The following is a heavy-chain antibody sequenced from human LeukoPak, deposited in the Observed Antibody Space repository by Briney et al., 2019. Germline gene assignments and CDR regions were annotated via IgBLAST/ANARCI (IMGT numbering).Heavy chain of an antibody. CDR2: IYSGGST. CDR3: ARAFYYDSSGFNWFDP. D-gene: IGHD3-22*01. CDR1: GFTVSSNY. V-gene: IGHV3-66*01. J-gene: IGHJ5*02. Sequence: GGSLRLSCAASGFTVSSNYMSWVRQAPGKGLEWVSVIYSGGSTYYADSVKGRFTISRDNSKNTLYLQMNSLRAEDTAVYYCARAFYYDSSGFNWFDPWGQGTLVTVSS.